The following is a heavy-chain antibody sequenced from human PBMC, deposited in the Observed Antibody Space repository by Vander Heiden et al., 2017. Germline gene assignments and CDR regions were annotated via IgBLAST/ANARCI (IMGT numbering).Heavy chain of an antibody. CDR3: AREARHRRGGGPRPYYFDY. CDR2: INAGNGNT. D-gene: IGHD2-15*01. Sequence: QVQLVQSGAEVKKPGASVKVSCKASGYTFTSYAMHWVRQAPGQRLEWMGWINAGNGNTKYSQKFQGRVTITRDTSASTAYMELSSLRSEDTAVYYCAREARHRRGGGPRPYYFDYWGQGTLGTVAS. CDR1: GYTFTSYA. V-gene: IGHV1-3*01. J-gene: IGHJ4*02.